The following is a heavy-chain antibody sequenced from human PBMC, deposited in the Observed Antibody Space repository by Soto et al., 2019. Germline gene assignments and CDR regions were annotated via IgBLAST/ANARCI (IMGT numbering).Heavy chain of an antibody. J-gene: IGHJ3*02. D-gene: IGHD6-13*01. CDR3: ASGIAAAGTGAFDI. V-gene: IGHV3-11*01. Sequence: GGSLRLSCAASGFTFSDYYMSWIRQAPGKGLEWVSYISSSGSTIYYADSVKGRFPISRDNAKNSLYLQMNSLRAEDTAVYYCASGIAAAGTGAFDIWGQGTMVTVSS. CDR1: GFTFSDYY. CDR2: ISSSGSTI.